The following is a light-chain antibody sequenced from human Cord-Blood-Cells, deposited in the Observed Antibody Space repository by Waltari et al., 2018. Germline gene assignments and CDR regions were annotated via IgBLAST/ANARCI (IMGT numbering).Light chain of an antibody. V-gene: IGKV1-9*01. J-gene: IGKJ3*01. CDR1: QGISSY. Sequence: DIQMTQSPSSLSASAGDRVTITCRASQGISSYLAWYQQKPGKAPKLLIYAASTLQSGVPSRFSGSGSGTDFTLTISCLQPEDFATYYCQQHNSYPFTFGPGTKVDIK. CDR2: AAS. CDR3: QQHNSYPFT.